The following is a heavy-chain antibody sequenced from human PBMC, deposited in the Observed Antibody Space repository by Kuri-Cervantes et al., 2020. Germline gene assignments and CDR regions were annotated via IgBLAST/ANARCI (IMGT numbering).Heavy chain of an antibody. Sequence: SLKISCAASGFTFDDYAMHWVRQAPGKGLEWVSGISWNSGSIGYADSVKGRFTISRDNAKNSLYLQMNSLRAEDTAVYYCANGGRNGDLLEYWGQGTLVTVSS. CDR3: ANGGRNGDLLEY. CDR1: GFTFDDYA. CDR2: ISWNSGSI. J-gene: IGHJ4*02. V-gene: IGHV3-9*01. D-gene: IGHD4-17*01.